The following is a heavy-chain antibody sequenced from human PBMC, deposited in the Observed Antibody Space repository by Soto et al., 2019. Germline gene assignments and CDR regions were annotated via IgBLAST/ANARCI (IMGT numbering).Heavy chain of an antibody. CDR3: AKAVIGSNMVRGVILDY. CDR1: GFTFDDYA. J-gene: IGHJ4*02. D-gene: IGHD3-10*01. CDR2: ISWNSGSI. Sequence: EVQLVESGGGLVQPGRSLRLSCAASGFTFDDYAMHWVRQAPGKGLEWVSGISWNSGSIGYADSVKGRFTISRDNAKNSLYLQMNSLRAEDTALYYCAKAVIGSNMVRGVILDYWGQGTLVTVSS. V-gene: IGHV3-9*01.